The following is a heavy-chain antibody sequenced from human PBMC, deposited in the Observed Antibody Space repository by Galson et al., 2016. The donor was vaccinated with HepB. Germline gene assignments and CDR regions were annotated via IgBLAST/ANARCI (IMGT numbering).Heavy chain of an antibody. CDR3: ARESPRSSGWDNLYYLGMDV. CDR2: IWYSGKNK. CDR1: GFAFDSHG. Sequence: SLRLSCAASGFAFDSHGMHWVRQAPGKGLEWVALIWYSGKNKYYSDSVRGRFTISRDNSMKKVYLEMNSLRIEDTGLYYCARESPRSSGWDNLYYLGMDVGGRGTTVIVSS. J-gene: IGHJ6*02. V-gene: IGHV3-33*01. D-gene: IGHD6-25*01.